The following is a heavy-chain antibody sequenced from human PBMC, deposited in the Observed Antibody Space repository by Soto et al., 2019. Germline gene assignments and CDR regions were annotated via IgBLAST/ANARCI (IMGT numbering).Heavy chain of an antibody. V-gene: IGHV3-64D*06. Sequence: GGSLRLSCSASGFTFSEYGMHWVRQAPGKGLEYLSAISSNGGRTCYADSVKGRFTISRDISRNTLYLQMSSLRPEDTALYYCVKDVDNDLWGTYDWFYPWGQGTLVTVSS. D-gene: IGHD3-16*01. J-gene: IGHJ5*02. CDR2: ISSNGGRT. CDR1: GFTFSEYG. CDR3: VKDVDNDLWGTYDWFYP.